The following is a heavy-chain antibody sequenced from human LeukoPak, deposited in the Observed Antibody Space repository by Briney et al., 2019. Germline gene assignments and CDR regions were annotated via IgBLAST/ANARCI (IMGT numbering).Heavy chain of an antibody. D-gene: IGHD6-13*01. CDR3: ARGQSWYVNWFDP. Sequence: GGSLRLSCAASGFTFSSYWMSWVRQAPGKGLEWVANIKQDGSEKYDVDSVKGRFTISRDNAKNSLYLQMNSLRAEDTAVYYCARGQSWYVNWFDPWGQGTLVTVSS. CDR1: GFTFSSYW. J-gene: IGHJ5*02. V-gene: IGHV3-7*01. CDR2: IKQDGSEK.